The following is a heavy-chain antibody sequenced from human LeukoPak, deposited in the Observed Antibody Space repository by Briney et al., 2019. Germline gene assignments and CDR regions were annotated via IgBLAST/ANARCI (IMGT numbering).Heavy chain of an antibody. CDR1: GFTFSSYW. V-gene: IGHV3-74*01. D-gene: IGHD2-15*01. Sequence: PGGSLRPSCAASGFTFSSYWMHWVRQAPGKGLVWVSLINTDGSSTNYADFVKGRSTISRDNAKNTLYLQMNSLRDEDTAVYYCVAAARGYFYDYWGQGTLVTVSS. CDR3: VAAARGYFYDY. J-gene: IGHJ4*02. CDR2: INTDGSST.